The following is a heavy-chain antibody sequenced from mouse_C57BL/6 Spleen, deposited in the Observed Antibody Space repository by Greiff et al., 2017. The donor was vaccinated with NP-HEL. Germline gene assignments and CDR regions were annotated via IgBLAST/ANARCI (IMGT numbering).Heavy chain of an antibody. CDR2: IDPSDSET. D-gene: IGHD1-1*01. J-gene: IGHJ1*03. V-gene: IGHV1-52*01. Sequence: QVQLQQPGAELVRPGSSVKLSCKASGYTFTSYWMHWVKQRPIQGLEWIGNIDPSDSETHYNQKFKDKATLTVDKSSSTAYMQRSSLTSEDSAVYYCARGWYYGSSYNWYFDVWGTGTTVTVSS. CDR3: ARGWYYGSSYNWYFDV. CDR1: GYTFTSYW.